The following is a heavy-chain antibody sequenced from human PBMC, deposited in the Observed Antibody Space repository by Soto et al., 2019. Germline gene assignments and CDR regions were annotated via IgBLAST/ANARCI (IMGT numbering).Heavy chain of an antibody. Sequence: QVRLQESGPGLVKPSETLSLTCTVSGGSISSYYWSWIRQPPGKGLEWIGYMYNTGSTIYNPSLKSRVTISLDTSKNQFSLKLNSVTAADTAVYYCARDLWGYCGADCYPLDVWGQGTTVTVSS. V-gene: IGHV4-59*01. CDR3: ARDLWGYCGADCYPLDV. CDR1: GGSISSYY. D-gene: IGHD2-21*02. CDR2: MYNTGST. J-gene: IGHJ6*02.